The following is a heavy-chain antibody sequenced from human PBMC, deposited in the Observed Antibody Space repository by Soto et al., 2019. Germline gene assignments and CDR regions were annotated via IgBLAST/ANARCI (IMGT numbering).Heavy chain of an antibody. J-gene: IGHJ4*02. CDR2: ISYMGTT. V-gene: IGHV4-59*01. Sequence: PSETLCLPGTVCGGCMNNYYWSWIRQAPGKGLQYIEYISYMGTTNYNPSLTSRVTISVDTSKNQCSLRLTSVNAADTALYYCTKSGGGYVNSGYYGEDYDSWGRGTLVTVSS. CDR1: GGCMNNYY. CDR3: TKSGGGYVNSGYYGEDYDS. D-gene: IGHD3-22*01.